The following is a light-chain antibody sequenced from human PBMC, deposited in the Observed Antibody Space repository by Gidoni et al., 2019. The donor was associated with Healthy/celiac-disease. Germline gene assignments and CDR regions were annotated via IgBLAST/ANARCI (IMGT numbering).Light chain of an antibody. V-gene: IGLV2-14*01. CDR3: SSYTRSSTLEV. CDR2: DVS. Sequence: QYALTQPAAVSGSPGQTITISCTGTSSDVCGYNSVSWYQQHPGKAPQLMIYDVSKRPSGVSTLFSVSKSGNPASLTISGLQAEDEADYYCSSYTRSSTLEVFGGGTKLTVL. J-gene: IGLJ3*02. CDR1: SSDVCGYNS.